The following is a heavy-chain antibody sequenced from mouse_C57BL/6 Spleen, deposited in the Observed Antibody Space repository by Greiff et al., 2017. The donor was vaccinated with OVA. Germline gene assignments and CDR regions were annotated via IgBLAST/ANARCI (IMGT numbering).Heavy chain of an antibody. V-gene: IGHV3-6*01. CDR2: ISYDGSN. D-gene: IGHD6-1*01. CDR3: ARDPPLNYYAMDY. CDR1: GYSITSGYY. Sequence: EVQLQESGPGLVKPSQSLSLTCSVTGYSITSGYYWNWIRQFPGNKLEWMGYISYDGSNNYNPSLKNRISITRDTSKNQFFLKLNSVTTEDTATYYCARDPPLNYYAMDYWGQGTSVTVSS. J-gene: IGHJ4*01.